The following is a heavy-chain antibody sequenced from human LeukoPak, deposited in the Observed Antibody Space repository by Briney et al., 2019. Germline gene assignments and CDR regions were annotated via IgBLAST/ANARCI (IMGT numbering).Heavy chain of an antibody. CDR3: ARFPTYYYDSSGPL. CDR2: ISSSSSYI. J-gene: IGHJ4*02. CDR1: GFTFSSYS. V-gene: IGHV3-21*01. D-gene: IGHD3-22*01. Sequence: GGSLRLSCAASGFTFSSYSMNRVRQAPGKGLEWVSSISSSSSYIYYADSVKGRFTISRDNAKNSLYLQMNSLRAEDTAVYYCARFPTYYYDSSGPLWGQGTLVTVSS.